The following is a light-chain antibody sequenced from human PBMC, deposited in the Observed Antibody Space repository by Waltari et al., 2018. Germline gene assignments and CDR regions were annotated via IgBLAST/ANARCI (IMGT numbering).Light chain of an antibody. CDR2: DVN. CDR3: SSYGGSNNFAV. Sequence: QSALTQPPSASGSPGRSVTISCTGTSSDVGAYYYVSWYQQHPGKAPKFLIYDVNKRPSGVPVRFSGSKSRNTASLTVSGLRAEDEAHYYCSSYGGSNNFAVFGGGTKLTVL. J-gene: IGLJ2*01. V-gene: IGLV2-8*01. CDR1: SSDVGAYYY.